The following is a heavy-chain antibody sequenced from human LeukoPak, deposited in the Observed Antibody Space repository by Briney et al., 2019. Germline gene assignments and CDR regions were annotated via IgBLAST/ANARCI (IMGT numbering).Heavy chain of an antibody. CDR2: INKHGSES. D-gene: IGHD1-26*01. CDR3: GRGYSGSH. J-gene: IGHJ4*02. CDR1: GFNFNNYY. V-gene: IGHV3-7*01. Sequence: GGTLSFTCAASGFNFNNYYMTWVRPAQGKGLEWVANINKHGSESDYVDYVKGRFTISRDKAKNSLYLQMNGLRDADTACYSCGRGYSGSHCGQGTLVTVSS.